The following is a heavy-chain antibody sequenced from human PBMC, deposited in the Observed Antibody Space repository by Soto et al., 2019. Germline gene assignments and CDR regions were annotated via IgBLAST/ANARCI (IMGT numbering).Heavy chain of an antibody. Sequence: GGSLRLSCAASGFTFSSYGMHWVRQAPGKGLEWVAVISYDGSNKYYADSVKGRFTISRDNSKNTLYLQMNSLRAEDTAVYYCAKINGSGWYFDYWGQGTLVTVSS. D-gene: IGHD6-19*01. CDR2: ISYDGSNK. CDR1: GFTFSSYG. CDR3: AKINGSGWYFDY. V-gene: IGHV3-30*18. J-gene: IGHJ4*02.